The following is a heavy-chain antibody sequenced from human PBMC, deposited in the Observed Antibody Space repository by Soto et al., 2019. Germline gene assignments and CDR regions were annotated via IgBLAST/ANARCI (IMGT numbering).Heavy chain of an antibody. CDR3: ASSLVSLTGTLDY. V-gene: IGHV1-46*01. D-gene: IGHD1-7*01. CDR1: GYTFTSYY. CDR2: INPSGGST. J-gene: IGHJ4*02. Sequence: ASVKVSCKASGYTFTSYYMHWVRQAPGQGLEWMGIINPSGGSTSYAQKFQGRVTMTRDTSTSTVYMELSILRSEDTAVYYWASSLVSLTGTLDYWGQGTLVTVSS.